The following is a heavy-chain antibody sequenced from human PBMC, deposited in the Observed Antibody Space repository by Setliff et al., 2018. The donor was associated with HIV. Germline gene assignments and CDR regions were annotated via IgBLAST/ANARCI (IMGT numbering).Heavy chain of an antibody. V-gene: IGHV3-48*03. Sequence: GGSLRLSCAASGFSFSRYEMNWVRQAPGKRLQWVSYISSSGSTKYYADSVKGRFTISRDNADNSLYLRMNSLRADDTALYYCAINYYDSSGFAFDIWGQGTMVTVSS. CDR1: GFSFSRYE. CDR3: AINYYDSSGFAFDI. J-gene: IGHJ3*02. D-gene: IGHD3-22*01. CDR2: ISSSGSTK.